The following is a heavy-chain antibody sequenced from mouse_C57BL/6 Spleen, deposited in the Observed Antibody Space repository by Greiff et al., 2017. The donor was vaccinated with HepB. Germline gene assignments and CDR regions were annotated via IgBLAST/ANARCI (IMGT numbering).Heavy chain of an antibody. V-gene: IGHV14-2*01. J-gene: IGHJ4*01. Sequence: VQLQQSGAELVKPGASVKLSCTASGFNIKAYYMHWVKQRPDQGLEWIGRIDPEDVETKYAPKFQGQATITADTSSNTAYLQISSLTSEDTAVYYCAYYGSIYYAMDYWGQGTSVTVSS. CDR2: IDPEDVET. D-gene: IGHD1-1*01. CDR1: GFNIKAYY. CDR3: AYYGSIYYAMDY.